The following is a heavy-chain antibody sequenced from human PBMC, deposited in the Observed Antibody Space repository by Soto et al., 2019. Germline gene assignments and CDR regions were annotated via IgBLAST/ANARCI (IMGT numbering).Heavy chain of an antibody. D-gene: IGHD3-22*01. J-gene: IGHJ6*02. CDR3: ARLGGYDAYYFGMDV. CDR2: IDPSDSYT. V-gene: IGHV5-10-1*01. Sequence: GESLKISCEASGYTFTNYWISWVRQVPGKGLEWMGNIDPSDSYTNYSPSFQGHVTISADKSISTAYLQWSSLMASDTAMYYCARLGGYDAYYFGMDVWGQGTTVTVSS. CDR1: GYTFTNYW.